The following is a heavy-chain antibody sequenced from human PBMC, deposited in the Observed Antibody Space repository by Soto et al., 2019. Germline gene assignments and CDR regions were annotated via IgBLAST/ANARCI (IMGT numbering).Heavy chain of an antibody. V-gene: IGHV4-34*01. Sequence: SETLSLTCAVYGGSFSDYSWSWIRQPPGKGLAWIGEISHSGGSNYNPSLKSRVTISVDTSKNQFSLILSSVTAADTAVYYCARGRKDYSSSWYVGWGQGTLVTVSS. CDR3: ARGRKDYSSSWYVG. D-gene: IGHD6-13*01. CDR2: ISHSGGS. CDR1: GGSFSDYS. J-gene: IGHJ4*02.